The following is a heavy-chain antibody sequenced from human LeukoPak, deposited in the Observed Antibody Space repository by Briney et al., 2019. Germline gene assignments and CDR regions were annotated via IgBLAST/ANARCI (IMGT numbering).Heavy chain of an antibody. V-gene: IGHV3-74*01. CDR1: GFTFSSYW. Sequence: QPGGSLRLSCAASGFTFSSYWMHWVRQAPGKGPVWVSRINSDGSSTSYADSVKGRFTISRDNAKNTLFLQMNSLRAEDTAVYYCARGASAADDYWGQGTLVTVSS. CDR3: ARGASAADDY. J-gene: IGHJ4*02. CDR2: INSDGSST. D-gene: IGHD2-2*01.